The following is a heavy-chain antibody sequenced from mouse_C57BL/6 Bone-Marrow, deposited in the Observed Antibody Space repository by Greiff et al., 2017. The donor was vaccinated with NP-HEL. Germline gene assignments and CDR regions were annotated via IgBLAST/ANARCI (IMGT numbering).Heavy chain of an antibody. CDR1: GFTFSDYY. CDR3: ARHGGDEDYFDY. V-gene: IGHV5-12*01. Sequence: DVMLVESGGGLVQPGGSLKLSCAASGFTFSDYYMYWVRQTPEKRLEWVAYISNGGGSTYYPDTVKGRFTISRDNAKNTLYLQMSRLKSEDTAMYYCARHGGDEDYFDYWGQGTTLTVSS. D-gene: IGHD3-3*01. J-gene: IGHJ2*01. CDR2: ISNGGGST.